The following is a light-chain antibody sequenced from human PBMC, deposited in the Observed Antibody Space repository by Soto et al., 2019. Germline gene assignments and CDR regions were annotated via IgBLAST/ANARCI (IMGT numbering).Light chain of an antibody. Sequence: DIQMTQSPSTLSASVGDRVTITCRASQSINSWLAWYQQKPGKAPKLLIYKASSLESGVPSRFSGSGSGTDFTLTINSLQPDDFATYYCQQYNSYPWTFGQGTKV. J-gene: IGKJ1*01. CDR3: QQYNSYPWT. CDR1: QSINSW. CDR2: KAS. V-gene: IGKV1-5*03.